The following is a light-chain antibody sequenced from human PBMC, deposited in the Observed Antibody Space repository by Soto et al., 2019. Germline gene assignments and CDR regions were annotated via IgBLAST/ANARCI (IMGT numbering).Light chain of an antibody. CDR1: QSLSSSW. V-gene: IGKV3-20*01. Sequence: EIVLTQSPGTLSLSPGERATLSCRASQSLSSSWLAWYQQKPGQAPRLLIYGASSRATGIPDRFSGIGSGTDFTLTISRLEPEDFAVYYCQQYHSSVWTFGQGTKVDIK. CDR3: QQYHSSVWT. CDR2: GAS. J-gene: IGKJ1*01.